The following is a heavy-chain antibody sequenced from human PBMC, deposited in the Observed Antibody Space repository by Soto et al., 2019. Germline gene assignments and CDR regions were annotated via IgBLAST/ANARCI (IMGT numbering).Heavy chain of an antibody. J-gene: IGHJ6*02. CDR1: GGSISSYY. Sequence: SETLSLTCTVSGGSISSYYWSWIRQPPGKGLEWIGYIYYSGSTNYNPSLKSRVPISVDTSKNQFSLKRSSVTAADTAVYYCARGGGGYGSGRQPGMDVWGQGTTVTVSS. V-gene: IGHV4-59*01. CDR3: ARGGGGYGSGRQPGMDV. CDR2: IYYSGST. D-gene: IGHD3-10*01.